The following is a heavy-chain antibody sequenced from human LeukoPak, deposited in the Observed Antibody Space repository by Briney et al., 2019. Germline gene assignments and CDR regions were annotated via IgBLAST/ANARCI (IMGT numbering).Heavy chain of an antibody. CDR3: ARGREWLVAFDS. Sequence: ASVKVSCKASGYSFSTYDINWVRQAPGQGLEWMGWMNPKSGNTGYAQNFQGRVTMTRNTSIRTAYMELSGLRSDDTAVYYCARGREWLVAFDSWGQGALVTVSS. V-gene: IGHV1-8*01. D-gene: IGHD6-19*01. CDR1: GYSFSTYD. J-gene: IGHJ4*02. CDR2: MNPKSGNT.